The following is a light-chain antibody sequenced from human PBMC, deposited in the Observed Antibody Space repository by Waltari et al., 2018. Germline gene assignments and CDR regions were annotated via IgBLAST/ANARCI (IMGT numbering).Light chain of an antibody. CDR2: GAS. CDR1: QSVSSF. J-gene: IGKJ1*01. CDR3: QKYDRLPAT. V-gene: IGKV3-20*01. Sequence: DIMLTQPSGTLSLSPGDIGTLSCRASQSVSSFLAWYQQKPGQAPRLLIYGASTRATGIPDRFSGSGSGTDFSLTISRLEPEDFAVYYCQKYDRLPATFGQGTKVEIK.